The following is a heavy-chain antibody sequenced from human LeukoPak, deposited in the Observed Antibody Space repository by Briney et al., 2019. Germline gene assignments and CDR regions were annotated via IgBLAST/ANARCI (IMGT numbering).Heavy chain of an antibody. CDR2: IYTSGST. CDR3: ARELYCSSTSCYLPYYYYMDV. CDR1: GGSISSYY. J-gene: IGHJ6*03. Sequence: PSETLSLTCTVSGGSISSYYWSWIRQPAGKGLEWIGRIYTSGSTNYNPSLKSRVTMSVDTSKNQFSLKLSSVTAADTAVYYCARELYCSSTSCYLPYYYYMDVWGKGTTVTVS. D-gene: IGHD2-2*01. V-gene: IGHV4-4*07.